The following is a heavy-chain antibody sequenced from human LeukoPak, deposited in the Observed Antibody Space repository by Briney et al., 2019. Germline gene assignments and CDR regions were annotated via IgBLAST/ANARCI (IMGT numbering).Heavy chain of an antibody. CDR2: INPDSGGT. CDR3: VREARAGNWFVP. V-gene: IGHV1-2*02. CDR1: GYTFTSYY. Sequence: ASVKVSCKASGYTFTSYYIHWVRQAPGQGLEWMGWINPDSGGTNYAQQFQGRVTMTRDTSISTVYMDLSRLRSDDTAMYYCVREARAGNWFVPWGQGTLVIVSS. J-gene: IGHJ5*02.